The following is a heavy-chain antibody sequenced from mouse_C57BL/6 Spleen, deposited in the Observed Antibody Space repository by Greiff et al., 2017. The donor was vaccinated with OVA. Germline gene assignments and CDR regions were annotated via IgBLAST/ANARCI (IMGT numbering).Heavy chain of an antibody. V-gene: IGHV5-6*01. Sequence: EVQRVESGGDLVKPGGSLKLSCAASGFTFSSYGMSWVRQTPDKRLEWVATISSGGSYTYYPDSVKGRFTISRDNAKNTLYLQMSSLKSEDTAMXYCARPNYNYAMDYWGKGTSVTVSS. J-gene: IGHJ4*01. CDR3: ARPNYNYAMDY. CDR2: ISSGGSYT. D-gene: IGHD2-1*01. CDR1: GFTFSSYG.